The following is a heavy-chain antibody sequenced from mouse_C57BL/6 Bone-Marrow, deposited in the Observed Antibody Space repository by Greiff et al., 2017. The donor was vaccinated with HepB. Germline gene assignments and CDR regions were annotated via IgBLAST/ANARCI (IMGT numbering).Heavy chain of an antibody. CDR1: GYTFTSSW. V-gene: IGHV1-52*01. CDR3: ARWNGSSSYYAMDD. Sequence: QVQLQQPGAELVRPGSSVKLSCKASGYTFTSSWMHWVKQRPLQGLEWIGNIDPSDSETHYNHKFKDKATLTVDKSSSTAYMQLSSLTADDSAVYYCARWNGSSSYYAMDDWGQGTSVTVSS. D-gene: IGHD1-1*01. CDR2: IDPSDSET. J-gene: IGHJ4*01.